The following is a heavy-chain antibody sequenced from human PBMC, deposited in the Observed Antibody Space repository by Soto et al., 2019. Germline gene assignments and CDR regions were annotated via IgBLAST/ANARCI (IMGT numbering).Heavy chain of an antibody. Sequence: GGSLRLSCAASGFTFSSYAMSWVRQAPGKGLEWVSAISGSGGSTYYADSVKGRFTISRDNSKNTLYLQMNSLRAEDTAVYYCAKDMVCSGGSCYAHGGYWFDPWGQGTLVTVSS. CDR2: ISGSGGST. V-gene: IGHV3-23*01. D-gene: IGHD2-15*01. CDR1: GFTFSSYA. J-gene: IGHJ5*02. CDR3: AKDMVCSGGSCYAHGGYWFDP.